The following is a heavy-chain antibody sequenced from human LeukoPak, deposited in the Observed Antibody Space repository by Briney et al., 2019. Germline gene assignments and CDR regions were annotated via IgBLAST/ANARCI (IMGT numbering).Heavy chain of an antibody. D-gene: IGHD6-6*01. J-gene: IGHJ4*02. V-gene: IGHV3-64D*09. CDR1: GFTLSTYA. CDR3: VTETYSSSSAGSPLSSYYFDY. Sequence: GGSLRLSCSASGFTLSTYAMHWVRQAPGKGLGYVSAISGNGDSTYYADSVKGRFTISRDNSKNTLYLQMSSLRPEDTAIYYCVTETYSSSSAGSPLSSYYFDYWGQGTLVTVSS. CDR2: ISGNGDST.